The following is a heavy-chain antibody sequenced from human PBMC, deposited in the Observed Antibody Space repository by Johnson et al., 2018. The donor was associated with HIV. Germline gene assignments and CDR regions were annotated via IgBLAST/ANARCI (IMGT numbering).Heavy chain of an antibody. J-gene: IGHJ3*02. CDR3: SRGMYYNFWSGYGSRWDAFDI. Sequence: QVQLVESGGGLVKPGGSLRLSCAASGFTFSDYYMNWIRQAPGKGLEWVSYISASGSNIYYVDSVKGRFTISREDAKNSLYLQMNSLSAGDTAVYYCSRGMYYNFWSGYGSRWDAFDIWGQGTMVTVSS. CDR1: GFTFSDYY. D-gene: IGHD3-3*01. CDR2: ISASGSNI. V-gene: IGHV3-11*04.